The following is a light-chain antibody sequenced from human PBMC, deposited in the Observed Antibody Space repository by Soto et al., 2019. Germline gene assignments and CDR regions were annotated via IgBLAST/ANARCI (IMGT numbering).Light chain of an antibody. V-gene: IGKV3-20*01. J-gene: IGKJ5*01. CDR3: QYYGSSHSNT. Sequence: EIVLTQSPGTLSVSPGERATLSCRASQSISSNLAWYQQKPGQPPRLLIYDASSKATGTPDRCSGIGAGTDFTLTISRLEPEDFAVYYCQYYGSSHSNTFGQGTRLEIK. CDR2: DAS. CDR1: QSISSN.